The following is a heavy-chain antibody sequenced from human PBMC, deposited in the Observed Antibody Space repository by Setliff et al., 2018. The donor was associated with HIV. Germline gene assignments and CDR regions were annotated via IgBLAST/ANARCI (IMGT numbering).Heavy chain of an antibody. D-gene: IGHD1-26*01. J-gene: IGHJ6*03. CDR2: IYYTGST. CDR3: ARIVRWELVATSTFFYYYMDV. CDR1: GASIGSSSHH. Sequence: KASETLSLTCTVSGASIGSSSHHWAWIRQPPGKGLEYIGNIYYTGSTHHNPSLESRVATSVDTSKNQFSLKLSSVTAADTAVYYCARIVRWELVATSTFFYYYMDVWGKGTTVTVSS. V-gene: IGHV4-39*01.